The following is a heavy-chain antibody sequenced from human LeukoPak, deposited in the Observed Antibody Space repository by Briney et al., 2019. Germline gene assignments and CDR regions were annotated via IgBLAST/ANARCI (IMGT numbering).Heavy chain of an antibody. J-gene: IGHJ4*02. CDR1: GYTFTSYD. V-gene: IGHV1-8*01. Sequence: GASVKVSCKASGYTFTSYDINWVRQATGQGLEWMGWMNPNSGNTGYAQKFQGRVTMTRNTSISTAYMELSSLRSEDTAVYYCARSGKISPIPRGTTMGYYFDYWGQGTLVTVSS. CDR2: MNPNSGNT. D-gene: IGHD4-23*01. CDR3: ARSGKISPIPRGTTMGYYFDY.